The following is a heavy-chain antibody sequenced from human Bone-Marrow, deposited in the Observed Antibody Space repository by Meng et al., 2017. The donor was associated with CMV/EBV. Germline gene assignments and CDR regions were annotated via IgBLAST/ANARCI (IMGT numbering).Heavy chain of an antibody. Sequence: GESLKISCTASGFTFGDYAMSWVRQAPGKGLEWVGFIRSKAYGGTTEYAASVKGRFTISRDDSKSIAYLQMNSLKTEDTAVYYCTREAGRMGYWGQGTLVTVSS. J-gene: IGHJ4*02. CDR2: IRSKAYGGTT. CDR3: TREAGRMGY. V-gene: IGHV3-49*04. D-gene: IGHD1-14*01. CDR1: GFTFGDYA.